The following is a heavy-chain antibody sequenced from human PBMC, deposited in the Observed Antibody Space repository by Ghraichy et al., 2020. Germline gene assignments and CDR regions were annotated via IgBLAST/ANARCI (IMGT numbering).Heavy chain of an antibody. V-gene: IGHV4-34*01. D-gene: IGHD1-1*01. J-gene: IGHJ4*02. CDR2: INHSGST. Sequence: SETLSLTCAVYGGSFSGYYWSWIRQPPGKGLEWIGEINHSGSTNYNPSLKSRVTISVDTSKNQFSLKLSSVTAADTAVYYCARHVTGTAPPYFDYWGQGTLVTVSS. CDR1: GGSFSGYY. CDR3: ARHVTGTAPPYFDY.